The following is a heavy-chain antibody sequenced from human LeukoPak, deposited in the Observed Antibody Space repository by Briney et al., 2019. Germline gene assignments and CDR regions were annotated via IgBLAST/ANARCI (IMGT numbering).Heavy chain of an antibody. CDR1: GGSISSYY. CDR2: IYYSGST. D-gene: IGHD3-10*01. V-gene: IGHV4-59*08. J-gene: IGHJ5*02. CDR3: ARHPVLLLFGELFTFDP. Sequence: SETLSLTCTVSGGSISSYYWSWIRQPPGKGLEWIGYIYYSGSTNYNPSLKSRVTISVDTSKNQFSLKLSSVTAADTAVYYCARHPVLLLFGELFTFDPWGQGTLVTVSS.